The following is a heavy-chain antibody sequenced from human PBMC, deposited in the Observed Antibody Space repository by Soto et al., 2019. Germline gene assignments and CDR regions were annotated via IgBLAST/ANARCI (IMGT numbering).Heavy chain of an antibody. Sequence: GGSLRLSCAASGFTFSSYAMGWVRQGPGKGLEWVAVVSIGGSTHYADSVRGRFTISRDNSKNTLSLQMNSLTAEDTAVYCCAKRSGAGGHFDYWGQGALVTVSS. CDR1: GFTFSSYA. CDR3: AKRSGAGGHFDY. V-gene: IGHV3-23*01. J-gene: IGHJ4*02. CDR2: VSIGGST. D-gene: IGHD2-15*01.